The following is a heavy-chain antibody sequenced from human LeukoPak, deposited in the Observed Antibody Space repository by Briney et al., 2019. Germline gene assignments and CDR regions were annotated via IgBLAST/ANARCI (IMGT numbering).Heavy chain of an antibody. CDR2: IYYHESP. J-gene: IGHJ4*02. CDR1: GDPLRGYSIYK. D-gene: IGHD6-13*01. Sequence: PSETLSLTCTVSGDPLRGYSIYKWSSLRQPPGKGVEWIGYIYYHESPNYTPSLKSRVNLSVDTSKTQFTPKLTSVTAADTAVKYCAGGYSAFDYWGQGTLVTVSS. V-gene: IGHV4-61*01. CDR3: AGGYSAFDY.